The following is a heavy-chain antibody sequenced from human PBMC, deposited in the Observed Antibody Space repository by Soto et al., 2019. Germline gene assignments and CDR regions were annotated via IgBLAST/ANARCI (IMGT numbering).Heavy chain of an antibody. CDR3: ARGGDYYDSSGYLGY. J-gene: IGHJ4*02. CDR2: ISHSGST. D-gene: IGHD3-22*01. V-gene: IGHV4-34*01. Sequence: SETLSLTCTVYGASLSGYYWSWIRQAQPPGKGLEWIGEISHSGSTNYNPSLKSRAIISVETSKNQFSLKLSSVTAADTAVYYCARGGDYYDSSGYLGYWGQGTLVTVSS. CDR1: GASLSGYY.